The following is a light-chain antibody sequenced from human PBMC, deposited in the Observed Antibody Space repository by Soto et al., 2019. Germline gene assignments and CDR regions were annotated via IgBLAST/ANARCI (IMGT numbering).Light chain of an antibody. V-gene: IGLV1-40*01. Sequence: QPVLTQPPSVSGAPGQRVTISCTGSSSNIGTDYDVHWYRHLPGTASKLLIYGNTNRPSGVPDRFSGSKSGTSASLAITGLQAEDEADYYCHSYDTTLSGSVFGGGTKLTVL. CDR1: SSNIGTDYD. CDR2: GNT. CDR3: HSYDTTLSGSV. J-gene: IGLJ3*02.